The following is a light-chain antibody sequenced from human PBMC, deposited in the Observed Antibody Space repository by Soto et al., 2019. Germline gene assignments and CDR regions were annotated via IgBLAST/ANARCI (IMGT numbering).Light chain of an antibody. CDR3: QQYGRSPFT. CDR2: GAS. CDR1: QSVSNN. V-gene: IGKV3-15*01. Sequence: EIVMTHSPATLSVSPGERATLSCRASQSVSNNLAWYQQKPGQAPRLLIYGASTRATAIPARFSGSGSGTEFTLTISSLQSEDFAVYYCQQYGRSPFTFGPGTKVDIK. J-gene: IGKJ3*01.